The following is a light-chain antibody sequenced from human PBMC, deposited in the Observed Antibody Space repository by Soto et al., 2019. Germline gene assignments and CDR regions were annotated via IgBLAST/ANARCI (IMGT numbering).Light chain of an antibody. CDR2: AAS. CDR3: QQLNSYL. V-gene: IGKV1-9*01. J-gene: IGKJ3*01. CDR1: QGISSY. Sequence: IQLTQSPSSLSASVGDRVTITCRASQGISSYLAWYQQKPGKAPKLQIYAASTLQSGVPSRFSGSGSGTDFTLPISSLQPEDFATYYCQQLNSYLFGPGTKVDIK.